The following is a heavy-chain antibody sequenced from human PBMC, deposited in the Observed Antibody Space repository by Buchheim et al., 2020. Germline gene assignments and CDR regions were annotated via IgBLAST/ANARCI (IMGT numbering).Heavy chain of an antibody. Sequence: EVQLVESGGGLVQPGGSLRLSCAASGFSFSTKWMSWVRQAPGRGLEWGANISPDGTEKYYVDSVKGRYTISRDNTEGALYIQMSGLRFEGTAVYYCARDEIWGQGTL. V-gene: IGHV3-7*01. CDR2: ISPDGTEK. CDR1: GFSFSTKW. CDR3: ARDEI. J-gene: IGHJ4*02.